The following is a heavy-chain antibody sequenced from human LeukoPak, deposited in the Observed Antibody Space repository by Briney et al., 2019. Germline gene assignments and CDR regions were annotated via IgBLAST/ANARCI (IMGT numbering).Heavy chain of an antibody. V-gene: IGHV3-74*01. D-gene: IGHD6-19*01. CDR1: GFTFSSRW. Sequence: PGGSLRLSCAASGFTFSSRWMHWVRQTPGEGLVWVSRINNDGSRTDYADSVKGRFTISRDNAKNTLYLEMNSLRAEDTAVYYCVRDFAVKVAAYNWFDPWGQGTLVTVSS. CDR3: VRDFAVKVAAYNWFDP. CDR2: INNDGSRT. J-gene: IGHJ5*02.